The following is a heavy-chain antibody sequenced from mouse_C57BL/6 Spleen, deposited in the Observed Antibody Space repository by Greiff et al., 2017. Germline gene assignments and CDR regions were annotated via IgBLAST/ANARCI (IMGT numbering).Heavy chain of an antibody. CDR1: GYSITSGYY. CDR3: ARASNWDFDY. V-gene: IGHV3-6*01. J-gene: IGHJ2*01. Sequence: EVQLQQSGPGLVKPSQSLSLTCSVTGYSITSGYYWNWIRQFPGNKLEWMGYISYDGSNNYNPSLKNRISITRDTSKNQFFLKLNSVTTEDTATYYCARASNWDFDYWGQGTTLTVSS. CDR2: ISYDGSN. D-gene: IGHD4-1*01.